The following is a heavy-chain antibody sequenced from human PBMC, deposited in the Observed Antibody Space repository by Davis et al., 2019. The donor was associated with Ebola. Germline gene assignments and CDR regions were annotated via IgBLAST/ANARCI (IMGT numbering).Heavy chain of an antibody. CDR3: ARDEKGYYDSSGYDV. Sequence: PGGSLRLSCAASGFTFSSYGMHWVRQAPGKGLEWVAVIWYDGSNKYYADSVKGRFTISRDNSKNTLYLQMNSLRAEDTAVYYCARDEKGYYDSSGYDVWGQGTLVTVSS. CDR1: GFTFSSYG. J-gene: IGHJ4*02. V-gene: IGHV3-33*01. D-gene: IGHD3-22*01. CDR2: IWYDGSNK.